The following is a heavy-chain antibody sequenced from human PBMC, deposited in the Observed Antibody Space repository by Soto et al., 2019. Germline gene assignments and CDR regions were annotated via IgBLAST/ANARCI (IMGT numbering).Heavy chain of an antibody. V-gene: IGHV3-30-3*01. D-gene: IGHD2-2*02. CDR1: GFTFSSYA. J-gene: IGHJ6*02. CDR2: ISYDGSNK. CDR3: AREQYQLLYEVSAGMDV. Sequence: GGSLRLSCAASGFTFSSYAMHWVRQAPGKGLEWVAVISYDGSNKYYADSVKGRFTISRDNSKNTLYLQMNSLRAEDTAVYHCAREQYQLLYEVSAGMDVWGQGTTVTSP.